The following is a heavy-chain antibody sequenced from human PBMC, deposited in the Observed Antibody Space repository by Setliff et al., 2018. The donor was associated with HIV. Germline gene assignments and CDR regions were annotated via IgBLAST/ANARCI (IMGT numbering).Heavy chain of an antibody. V-gene: IGHV4-34*01. Sequence: PSETLSLTCAVYGGSFSGYYWSWIRQPPGKGLEWIGEINHSGSTNYNPSLKSRVTISVDTSKNQFSLKLSSVTAADTAVYYCVRVVDTGMISPLAYFDNWGQGTLVTVSS. D-gene: IGHD5-18*01. CDR2: INHSGST. CDR1: GGSFSGYY. CDR3: VRVVDTGMISPLAYFDN. J-gene: IGHJ4*02.